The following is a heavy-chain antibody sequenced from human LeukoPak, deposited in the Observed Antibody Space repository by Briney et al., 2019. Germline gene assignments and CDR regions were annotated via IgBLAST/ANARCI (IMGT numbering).Heavy chain of an antibody. J-gene: IGHJ4*02. V-gene: IGHV1-18*01. Sequence: VASVKVSCKASGYTFTSYGISWVRQAPGQGLEWMGWISAYNGNTNYAQKLQGRVTMTTDTSTSTAYMELRSLRSDNTAVYYCARGSHSGSYTDVDYWGQGTLVTVSS. D-gene: IGHD1-26*01. CDR3: ARGSHSGSYTDVDY. CDR2: ISAYNGNT. CDR1: GYTFTSYG.